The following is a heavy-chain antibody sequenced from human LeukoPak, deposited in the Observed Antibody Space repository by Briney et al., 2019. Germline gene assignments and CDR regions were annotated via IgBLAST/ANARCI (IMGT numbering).Heavy chain of an antibody. J-gene: IGHJ4*02. CDR2: IIPIFGTA. Sequence: SVKVSCKASGGTFISYAISWVRQAPGQGREWMGGIIPIFGTANYAQKFQGRVTITTDESTSTAYMELSSLRSEDTAVYYCARSEVAATPFDYWGQGTLVTVSS. CDR1: GGTFISYA. V-gene: IGHV1-69*05. D-gene: IGHD2-15*01. CDR3: ARSEVAATPFDY.